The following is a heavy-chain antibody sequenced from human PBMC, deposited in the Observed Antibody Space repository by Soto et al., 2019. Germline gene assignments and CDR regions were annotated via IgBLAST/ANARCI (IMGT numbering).Heavy chain of an antibody. CDR1: GGTFSSYA. J-gene: IGHJ6*02. V-gene: IGHV1-69*12. CDR2: IIPIFGTA. Sequence: QVQLVQSGAEVKKPGSSVKVSCKASGGTFSSYAISWVRQAPGQGLEWMGGIIPIFGTANYAQKFQGRVTIIAYEFXSTAYMELSSLRSEDTAVYYCANNWNYYYYYGMDVWGQGTTVTVSS. CDR3: ANNWNYYYYYGMDV. D-gene: IGHD1-20*01.